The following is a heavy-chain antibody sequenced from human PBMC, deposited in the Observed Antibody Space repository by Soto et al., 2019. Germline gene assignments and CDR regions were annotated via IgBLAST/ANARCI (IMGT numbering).Heavy chain of an antibody. D-gene: IGHD4-17*01. V-gene: IGHV3-74*01. J-gene: IGHJ6*03. CDR3: APIPIDYGDRYYMDV. Sequence: GGSLRLSCAASGFTFSSYWMHWVRQAPGKGLVWVSRINSDGSSTSYADSVKGRFTISRDNAKNTLYLQMNSLRAEDTAVYYCAPIPIDYGDRYYMDVWGKGTTVTVSS. CDR2: INSDGSST. CDR1: GFTFSSYW.